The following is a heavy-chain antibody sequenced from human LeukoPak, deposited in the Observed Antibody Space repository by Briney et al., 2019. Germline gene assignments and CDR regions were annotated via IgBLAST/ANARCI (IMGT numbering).Heavy chain of an antibody. Sequence: GGSLRLSFATSGFSLSRNGMHWVRQAPGQGLEWVAFILSDGSYEYYADSVKGRFTISRDNAKNSLYLQMNSLRAEDTAVYYCARDLTSSSTAYFQHWGQGTLVTVSS. J-gene: IGHJ1*01. CDR2: ILSDGSYE. CDR3: ARDLTSSSTAYFQH. CDR1: GFSLSRNG. D-gene: IGHD6-6*01. V-gene: IGHV3-30*02.